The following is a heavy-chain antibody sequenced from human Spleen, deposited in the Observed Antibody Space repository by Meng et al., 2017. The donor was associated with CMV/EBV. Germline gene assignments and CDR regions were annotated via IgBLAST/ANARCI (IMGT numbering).Heavy chain of an antibody. CDR1: GGSFSGYY. CDR3: ARGGDPDYFDY. J-gene: IGHJ4*02. V-gene: IGHV4-34*01. D-gene: IGHD3-16*01. CDR2: INHSGST. Sequence: SETLSLTCAVYGGSFSGYYWSWIRQPPGKGLEWIGEINHSGSTNYNPSLKSRVTISVDTSENQFSLKLSPVTAADTAVYYCARGGDPDYFDYWGQGTLVTVSS.